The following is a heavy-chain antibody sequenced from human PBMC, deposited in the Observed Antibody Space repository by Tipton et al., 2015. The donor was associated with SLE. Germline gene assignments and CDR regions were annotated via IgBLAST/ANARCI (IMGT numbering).Heavy chain of an antibody. CDR1: RFNFSSYV. CDR2: ISGSGHTT. J-gene: IGHJ3*02. CDR3: ATAGGSGSNDAFDI. V-gene: IGHV3-48*03. D-gene: IGHD3-10*01. Sequence: SLRLSCAASRFNFSSYVMDWVRQAPGKGLEWVSGISGSGHTTHYADSVKGRFTISRDNAKNSLYLQMNSLRAEDTAVYYCATAGGSGSNDAFDIWGQGTMVTVSS.